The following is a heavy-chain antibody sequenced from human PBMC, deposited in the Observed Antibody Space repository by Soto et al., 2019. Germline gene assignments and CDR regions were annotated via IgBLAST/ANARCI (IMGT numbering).Heavy chain of an antibody. D-gene: IGHD2-21*02. Sequence: LKVSGAASGWTFSSYGMHWVRQAPGKGLEWVAVISYDGSNKYYADSVKGRFTISRDNSKNTLYLQMNSLRAEDTAVYYCARDLAYCGGDCGNYYYYYAMDVWGQGTTVTVS. CDR3: ARDLAYCGGDCGNYYYYYAMDV. V-gene: IGHV3-30*03. J-gene: IGHJ6*02. CDR1: GWTFSSYG. CDR2: ISYDGSNK.